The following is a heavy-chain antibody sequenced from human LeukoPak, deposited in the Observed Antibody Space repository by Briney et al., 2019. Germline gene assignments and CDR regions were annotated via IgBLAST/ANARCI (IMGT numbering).Heavy chain of an antibody. Sequence: GRSLRLSCAASGFTFDDYAMHWVRQAPGKGLELVSGISWNSGSIGYADSVKGRFTISRDNAKNSLYLQMNSLRAEDTALYYCARSEQLVRVAWFDPWGQGTLVTVSS. CDR1: GFTFDDYA. V-gene: IGHV3-9*01. CDR2: ISWNSGSI. J-gene: IGHJ5*02. D-gene: IGHD6-6*01. CDR3: ARSEQLVRVAWFDP.